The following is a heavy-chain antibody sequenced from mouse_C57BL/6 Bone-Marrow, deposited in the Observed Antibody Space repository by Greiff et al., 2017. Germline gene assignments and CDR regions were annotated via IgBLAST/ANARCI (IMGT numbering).Heavy chain of an antibody. CDR2: INPSSGYT. Sequence: QVQLQQSGAELARPGASVKMSCKASGYTFTSYTMHWVKQRPGQGLEWIGYINPSSGYTKYNQKFKDKATLTADKSSSTAYRQLSSLTSEDSAFYYCARWDYYGSSYFDYWGQGTTLTVSS. CDR3: ARWDYYGSSYFDY. CDR1: GYTFTSYT. V-gene: IGHV1-4*01. D-gene: IGHD1-1*01. J-gene: IGHJ2*01.